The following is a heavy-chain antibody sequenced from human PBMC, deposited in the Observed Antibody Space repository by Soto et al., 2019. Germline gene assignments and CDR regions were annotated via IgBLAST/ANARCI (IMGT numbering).Heavy chain of an antibody. Sequence: EVQLVESGGDLVQPGGSLRLSCAASGFTFSSYSMNWVRQAPGKGLEWVSYISSSSSTIYYADSVKGRFTISRDNAKNSLYLQMNSLRAEDTAVYYCARGDFWSGYRTANWFDPWGQGTLVTVSS. J-gene: IGHJ5*02. CDR1: GFTFSSYS. CDR3: ARGDFWSGYRTANWFDP. V-gene: IGHV3-48*01. D-gene: IGHD3-3*01. CDR2: ISSSSSTI.